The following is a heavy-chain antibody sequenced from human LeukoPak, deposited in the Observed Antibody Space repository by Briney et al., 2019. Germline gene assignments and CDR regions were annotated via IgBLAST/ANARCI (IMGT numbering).Heavy chain of an antibody. CDR3: ARDLGDY. D-gene: IGHD3-16*01. CDR2: IKQDGSEK. Sequence: GGSLRLSCAASGFTFSFYWMSWVRQAPGKGLEWVANIKQDGSEKYYVDSVKGRFTISRDNAWNSLYLQMNSLRTEDTAVYYCARDLGDYWGQGTLVTVSS. V-gene: IGHV3-7*01. CDR1: GFTFSFYW. J-gene: IGHJ4*02.